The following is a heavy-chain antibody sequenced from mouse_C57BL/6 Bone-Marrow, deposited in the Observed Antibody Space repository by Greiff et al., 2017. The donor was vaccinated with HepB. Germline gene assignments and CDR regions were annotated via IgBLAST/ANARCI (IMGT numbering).Heavy chain of an antibody. D-gene: IGHD2-3*01. Sequence: VQLQQSGPELVKPGASVKISCKASGYSFTDYNMNWVKQSNGKSLEWIGVINPNYGTTSYNQKFKSKATLTVDKPSSTAYMQLSSLTSEDSAVYYCARSDDGYYAMDYWGQGTSVTVSS. CDR2: INPNYGTT. J-gene: IGHJ4*01. CDR3: ARSDDGYYAMDY. V-gene: IGHV1-39*01. CDR1: GYSFTDYN.